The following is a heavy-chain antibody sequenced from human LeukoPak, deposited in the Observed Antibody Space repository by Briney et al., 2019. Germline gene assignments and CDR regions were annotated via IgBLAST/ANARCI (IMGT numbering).Heavy chain of an antibody. CDR2: IYYSGST. CDR1: GGSISSGSYY. CDR3: ARDYGGWYYFDY. J-gene: IGHJ4*02. Sequence: SETLSLTCTVSGGSISSGSYYWGWIRQPPGKGLEWIGNIYYSGSTYYNPSLKSRVSISVDTSKNQFPLKLTSVTAADTALYYCARDYGGWYYFDYWGQGTLVTVSS. V-gene: IGHV4-39*06. D-gene: IGHD6-19*01.